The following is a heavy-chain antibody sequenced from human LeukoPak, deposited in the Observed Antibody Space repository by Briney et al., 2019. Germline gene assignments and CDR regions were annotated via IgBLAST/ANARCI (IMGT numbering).Heavy chain of an antibody. CDR2: INPNSGGT. D-gene: IGHD3-22*01. J-gene: IGHJ6*03. Sequence: AASVKVSCKASGYTFTGYYMHWVRQAPGQGLEWMGWINPNSGGTNYAQKFQGRVTMTRDTSISTAYMELSRLRSDDTAVYYCALLYYYDSSGYRLNYYYYYMDVWGKGTTVTISS. CDR3: ALLYYYDSSGYRLNYYYYYMDV. CDR1: GYTFTGYY. V-gene: IGHV1-2*02.